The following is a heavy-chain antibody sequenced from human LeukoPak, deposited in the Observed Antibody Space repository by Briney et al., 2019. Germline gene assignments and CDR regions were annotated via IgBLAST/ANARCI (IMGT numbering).Heavy chain of an antibody. Sequence: SVKVSCKATGGTFSSYAISWVRQAPGQGLEWMGRIIPIFGTANYSQKFQGQLKITSDESTSTAYMELSSLRSEDTAVYYCARDYYGSRGFDYRRQGTLATVSS. V-gene: IGHV1-69*13. CDR1: GGTFSSYA. CDR2: IIPIFGTA. D-gene: IGHD3-10*01. J-gene: IGHJ4*02. CDR3: ARDYYGSRGFDY.